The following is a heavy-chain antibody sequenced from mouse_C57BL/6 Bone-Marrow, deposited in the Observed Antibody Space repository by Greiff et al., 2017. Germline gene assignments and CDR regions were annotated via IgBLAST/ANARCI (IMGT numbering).Heavy chain of an antibody. Sequence: QVQLQQPGAELVKPGASVKLSCKASGYTFTSYWMQWVKQRPGQGLEWIGEIDPSDSYTNYNQKFKGKATLTVDTSSSTAYMQLSSLTSEDSAVYYCARYYYYGSRLFAYWGQGTLVTVSA. CDR2: IDPSDSYT. CDR1: GYTFTSYW. J-gene: IGHJ3*01. D-gene: IGHD1-1*01. V-gene: IGHV1-50*01. CDR3: ARYYYYGSRLFAY.